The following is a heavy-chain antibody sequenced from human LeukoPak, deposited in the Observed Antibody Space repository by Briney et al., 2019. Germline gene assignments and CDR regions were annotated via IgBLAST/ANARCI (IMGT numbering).Heavy chain of an antibody. V-gene: IGHV3-21*01. D-gene: IGHD3-10*01. CDR2: ISSSSSYI. Sequence: PGGSLRLSCAASGFTFSSYSMNWVRQAPGKGLEWVSSISSSSSYIYYADSVKGRFTISRDNAKNSLYLQMNSLRAEDTAVYYCARDGGGSGSYSQTDFDYWGQGTLVTVSS. CDR1: GFTFSSYS. J-gene: IGHJ4*02. CDR3: ARDGGGSGSYSQTDFDY.